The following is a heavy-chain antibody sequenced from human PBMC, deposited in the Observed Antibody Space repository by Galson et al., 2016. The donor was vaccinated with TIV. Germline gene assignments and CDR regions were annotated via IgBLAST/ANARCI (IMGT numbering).Heavy chain of an antibody. V-gene: IGHV3-48*03. Sequence: SLRLSCATSGFTFSDFEMDWVRQAPGKGLEWLSYISNSGLTIYYADSVKGRFTISRDNARNSLYLQMNSLRAEETAIYYCVRSYDFWTTYRGIADDGFDIWGQGTVITVSS. CDR2: ISNSGLTI. D-gene: IGHD3/OR15-3a*01. CDR1: GFTFSDFE. J-gene: IGHJ3*02. CDR3: VRSYDFWTTYRGIADDGFDI.